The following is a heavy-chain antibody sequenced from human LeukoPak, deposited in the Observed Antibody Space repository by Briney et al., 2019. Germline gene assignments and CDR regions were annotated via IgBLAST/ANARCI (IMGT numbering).Heavy chain of an antibody. CDR1: GYSFTSYW. CDR2: IYPGDSDT. CDR3: AISYGDYGDAFDI. Sequence: GESLKISCKGSGYSFTSYWIGWVRQMPGKGLEWMGIIYPGDSDTRYSPSFQGQITIPDDKSISTAYLQWSSLKASDTAMYYCAISYGDYGDAFDIWGQGTMVTVSS. V-gene: IGHV5-51*01. D-gene: IGHD4-17*01. J-gene: IGHJ3*02.